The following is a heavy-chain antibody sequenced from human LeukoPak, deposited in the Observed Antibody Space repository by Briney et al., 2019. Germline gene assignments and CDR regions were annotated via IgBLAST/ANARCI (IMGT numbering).Heavy chain of an antibody. V-gene: IGHV4-59*01. CDR2: IIYSGST. Sequence: KPSETLSLTCTVSGGSINNYYRSWVRQPPGKGLEWIGYIIYSGSTNYNPSLKSRVTISVDTSKNHFSLKLSSVTAADTAVYYCARPTYYYDSSGYFSAFDIWGQGTMVTVSS. D-gene: IGHD3-22*01. J-gene: IGHJ3*02. CDR1: GGSINNYY. CDR3: ARPTYYYDSSGYFSAFDI.